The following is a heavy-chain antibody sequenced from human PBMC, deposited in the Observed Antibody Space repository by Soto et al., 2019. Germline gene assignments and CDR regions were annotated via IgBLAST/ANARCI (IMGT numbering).Heavy chain of an antibody. CDR1: DGSFSDNY. J-gene: IGHJ4*02. Sequence: QVQLQQWGAGLLKPSETLSLTCNVYDGSFSDNYWSWIRQPPGKGLEWIGEINHSGSTNYNPSLKSRVTISVDTSKNQFSLKLSSVTAADTAVYYCARESYYGSGSEGRFDYWGQGTLVTVSS. CDR2: INHSGST. V-gene: IGHV4-34*01. CDR3: ARESYYGSGSEGRFDY. D-gene: IGHD3-10*01.